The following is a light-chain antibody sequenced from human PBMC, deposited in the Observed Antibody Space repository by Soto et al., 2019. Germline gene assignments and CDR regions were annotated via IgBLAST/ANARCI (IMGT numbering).Light chain of an antibody. CDR1: SSDVGGHDY. J-gene: IGLJ1*01. CDR3: SSYTSSSTFV. Sequence: QSVLTQSASVSGSPGQSITISCTGTSSDVGGHDYVSWYQQHPGKAPTLMIHHVTNRPSGVSSRFSGSKSGNTAFLIISGLQAEDEADYYCSSYTSSSTFVFGTGTKVTVL. V-gene: IGLV2-14*01. CDR2: HVT.